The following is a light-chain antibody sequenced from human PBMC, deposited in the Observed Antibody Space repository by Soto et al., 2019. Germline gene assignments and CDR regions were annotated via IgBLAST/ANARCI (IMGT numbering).Light chain of an antibody. J-gene: IGKJ5*01. CDR3: QQYYITPLT. CDR2: WAS. Sequence: DIVMTQSPDSLAVSLGERATINCKSSQSVLYSSNNKNYLAWYHQKPGQPPKLLIYWASTRESGVPDRFSGSGSGTDFTLTISSMQAEDVAVYYSQQYYITPLTFGQGTRLEI. V-gene: IGKV4-1*01. CDR1: QSVLYSSNNKNY.